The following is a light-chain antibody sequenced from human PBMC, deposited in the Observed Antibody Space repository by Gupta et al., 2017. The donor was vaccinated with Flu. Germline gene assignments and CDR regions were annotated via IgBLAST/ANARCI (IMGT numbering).Light chain of an antibody. V-gene: IGKV1-39*01. CDR2: VSS. CDR3: QQSVSTPPT. J-gene: IGKJ2*01. Sequence: DIQMTQSSSSLSASVGDRVTITCRASQSIDTYLNWYQQKPGKGPNLLIHVSSSLRSGVPSRFSGSGSGTELTLTISGLRPEDSATYYCQQSVSTPPTFGQGTKVEI. CDR1: QSIDTY.